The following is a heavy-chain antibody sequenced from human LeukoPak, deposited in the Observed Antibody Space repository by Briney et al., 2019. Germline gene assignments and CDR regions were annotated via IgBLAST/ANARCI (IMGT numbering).Heavy chain of an antibody. CDR3: ARDAQYYDYVWGSYRPPAEYFQH. J-gene: IGHJ1*01. CDR1: GYTFTSYG. Sequence: ASVKVSCKASGYTFTSYGISWVRQAPGQGLEWMGWISAYNGNTNYAQKLQGRVTMTTDTSTSTAYMELRSLRSDDTAVYYCARDAQYYDYVWGSYRPPAEYFQHWGQGTLVTVS. V-gene: IGHV1-18*01. D-gene: IGHD3-16*02. CDR2: ISAYNGNT.